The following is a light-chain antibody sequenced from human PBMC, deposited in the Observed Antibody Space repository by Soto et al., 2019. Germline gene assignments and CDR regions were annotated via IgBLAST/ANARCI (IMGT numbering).Light chain of an antibody. CDR1: QSFRGL. Sequence: EVVLTQSPVSLSLSPGERATLFCRASQSFRGLLAWYQQKPGQAPRLLIYDAYNRATGIPPRFSGSGSGTDFTLTISSLETEDYAVYYCQQRHMWPITFGQGTRLEIK. CDR3: QQRHMWPIT. J-gene: IGKJ5*01. V-gene: IGKV3-11*01. CDR2: DAY.